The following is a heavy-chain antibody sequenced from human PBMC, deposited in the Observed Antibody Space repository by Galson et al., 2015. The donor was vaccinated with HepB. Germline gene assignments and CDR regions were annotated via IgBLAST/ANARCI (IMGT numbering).Heavy chain of an antibody. D-gene: IGHD2-21*01. CDR2: ISTYNGNT. CDR3: ASGALVVAVGVSQITWGPP. CDR1: GYTFTSYG. J-gene: IGHJ5*02. V-gene: IGHV1-18*01. Sequence: SVKVSCKASGYTFTSYGINWVRQAPGQGLEWMGWISTYNGNTNYAQKLQGRVTMTTDTSTSTAYMELRRLRSDDTAVYYCASGALVVAVGVSQITWGPPWGHASLVTVSS.